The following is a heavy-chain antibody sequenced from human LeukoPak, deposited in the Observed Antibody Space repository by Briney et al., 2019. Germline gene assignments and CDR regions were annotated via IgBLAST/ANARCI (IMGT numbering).Heavy chain of an antibody. V-gene: IGHV3-64D*09. J-gene: IGHJ4*02. CDR1: GFTLSTNA. CDR2: ISSNGGMT. CDR3: VELAIRVSQTILY. Sequence: GGSLRLSCSASGFTLSTNAMHWVRQAPGKGLEYVSGISSNGGMTFYVDSVKGRFSISRDNSKNTLYLQMSSLRAEDTAVYYCVELAIRVSQTILYWGQGTLVTVSS. D-gene: IGHD2-21*01.